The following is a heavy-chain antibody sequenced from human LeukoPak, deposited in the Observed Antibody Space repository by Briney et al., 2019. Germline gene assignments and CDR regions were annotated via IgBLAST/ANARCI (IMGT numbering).Heavy chain of an antibody. CDR3: AKDYGSGSYYDYYYYMDV. CDR1: GFTFSSYG. CDR2: IGGSGGST. J-gene: IGHJ6*03. V-gene: IGHV3-23*01. D-gene: IGHD3-10*01. Sequence: GGSLRLSCAASGFTFSSYGMSWVRQAPGKGLEWVSAIGGSGGSTYYADSVKGRFTISRDNSKNTLYLQMNSLRAEDTAVYYCAKDYGSGSYYDYYYYMDVWGKGTTVTISS.